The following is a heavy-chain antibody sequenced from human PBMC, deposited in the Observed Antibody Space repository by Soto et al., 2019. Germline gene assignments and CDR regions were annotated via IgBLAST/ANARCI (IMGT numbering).Heavy chain of an antibody. J-gene: IGHJ5*02. CDR3: ARGGISYASGRDNWFDP. CDR2: IYHSGKT. CDR1: SGSVSDKYW. D-gene: IGHD2-2*01. Sequence: QVQLQESGPGLVKPSGTLSLTCAVSSGSVSDKYWWSWVRQTPGKGLQWIGEIYHSGKTNYNPSLMGRVTMSGDKSKNQFSLTITSVTAADTAIYYCARGGISYASGRDNWFDPWGQGTLVTVSS. V-gene: IGHV4-4*02.